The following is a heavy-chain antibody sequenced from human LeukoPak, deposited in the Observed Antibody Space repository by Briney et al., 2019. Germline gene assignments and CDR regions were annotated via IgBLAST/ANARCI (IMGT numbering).Heavy chain of an antibody. J-gene: IGHJ4*02. D-gene: IGHD3-9*01. CDR3: ARDPVGEVRYFDWLPTGGFDY. CDR1: GFTFSSYW. CDR2: INSDGSST. Sequence: GGSLRLSCAASGFTFSSYWMHWVRQAPGKGLVWVSRINSDGSSTSYADSVKGRFTISRDNAKNTLYLQMNSLRAEDTAVYYCARDPVGEVRYFDWLPTGGFDYWGQGTLVTVSS. V-gene: IGHV3-74*01.